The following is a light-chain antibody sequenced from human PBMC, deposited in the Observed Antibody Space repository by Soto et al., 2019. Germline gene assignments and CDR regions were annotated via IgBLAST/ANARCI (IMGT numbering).Light chain of an antibody. J-gene: IGLJ1*01. CDR2: DVS. V-gene: IGLV2-14*03. CDR3: TSYTRSPHFV. Sequence: QSALTQPAPVSGSPGQSITVSCTGTTKDIGVSNYVSWYQQHPGKAPRLILYDVSNRPSGVSARFSGSKSGNTASLTISGLQIEDEADYYCTSYTRSPHFVFGTGTKVTVL. CDR1: TKDIGVSNY.